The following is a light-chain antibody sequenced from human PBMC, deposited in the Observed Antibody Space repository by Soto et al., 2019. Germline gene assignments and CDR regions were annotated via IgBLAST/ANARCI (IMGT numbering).Light chain of an antibody. CDR3: VSFTTSKSYV. Sequence: QAVLTQPASVSGSPGQSITISCTGTSSDVGAYIFVSWYQQYPGKAPKLMIYDITNRPSGVSNRFSGYKAGNTASLTISGLQAEDEADYYCVSFTTSKSYVFGTGTKVTV. CDR2: DIT. CDR1: SSDVGAYIF. J-gene: IGLJ1*01. V-gene: IGLV2-14*01.